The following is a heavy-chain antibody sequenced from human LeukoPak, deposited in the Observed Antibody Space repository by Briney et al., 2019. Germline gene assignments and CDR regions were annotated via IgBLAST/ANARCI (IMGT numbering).Heavy chain of an antibody. J-gene: IGHJ6*03. V-gene: IGHV3-21*01. CDR1: GFTFSSYQ. CDR2: ISSGSSYI. Sequence: PGGSLRLSCEASGFTFSSYQMNWVRQAPGKGLEWVSSISSGSSYIYYADSVKGRFTISRDDAKNSLYLQMNSLRAEDTAVYYCARYCSSSRCLYYYHMDVWGKGTTVTVSS. CDR3: ARYCSSSRCLYYYHMDV. D-gene: IGHD2-2*01.